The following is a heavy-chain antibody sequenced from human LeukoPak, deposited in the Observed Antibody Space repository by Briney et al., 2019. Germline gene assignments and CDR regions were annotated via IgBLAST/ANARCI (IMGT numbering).Heavy chain of an antibody. CDR1: GDSISSGDYY. CDR3: ARVRFTAVTTPDAFDI. J-gene: IGHJ3*02. Sequence: SETLSLTCTVSGDSISSGDYYWSWIRQPAGKGLEWIGRISSSGSTNYNPSLKSRVTISVDKSKNQFSLKLSSVTAADTAVYYCARVRFTAVTTPDAFDIWGQGTMVTVSS. D-gene: IGHD4-17*01. V-gene: IGHV4-61*02. CDR2: ISSSGST.